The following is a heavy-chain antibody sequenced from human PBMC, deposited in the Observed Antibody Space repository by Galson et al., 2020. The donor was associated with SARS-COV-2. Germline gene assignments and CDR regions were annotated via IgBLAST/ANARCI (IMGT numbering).Heavy chain of an antibody. CDR3: ARDGAGAAAGTVTFSA. V-gene: IGHV4-4*02. CDR2: IYHTVTT. D-gene: IGHD6-25*01. J-gene: IGHJ5*02. Sequence: SEPLSLTCVVFGGSIRTHNWCRWVRQPPGNGLEWIGEIYHTVTTNATPSPETRLTISVDKSKTQFSLRLRSVTAEDTSVYYCARDGAGAAAGTVTFSAWGQGTLVTVSS. CDR1: GGSIRTHNW.